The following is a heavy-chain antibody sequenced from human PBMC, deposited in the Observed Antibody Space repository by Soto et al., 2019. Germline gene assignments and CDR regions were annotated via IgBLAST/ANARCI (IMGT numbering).Heavy chain of an antibody. CDR1: GGSVSSGSYY. D-gene: IGHD2-15*01. Sequence: PSETLSLTCTVSGGSVSSGSYYWSWIRQPPGKGLEWIGYIYYSGSTNYNPSLKSRVAISVDTSKNQFSLKLSSVTAADTAVYYCAREGPDIVVVVAASVFEGWFDPWGQGTLVTVSS. CDR2: IYYSGST. V-gene: IGHV4-61*01. CDR3: AREGPDIVVVVAASVFEGWFDP. J-gene: IGHJ5*02.